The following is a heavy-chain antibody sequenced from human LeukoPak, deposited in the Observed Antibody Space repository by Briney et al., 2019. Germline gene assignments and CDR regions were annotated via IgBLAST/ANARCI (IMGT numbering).Heavy chain of an antibody. V-gene: IGHV3-74*01. CDR3: ASDLGGSYEF. Sequence: GGSLRLSCAASGFTFSTSWMHWVRQAPGKGLVWVSLINTDGTSTAYAGSVKGRFNMSRDNAKNTLYLQMNSLGAEDTAVYYCASDLGGSYEFWGQGTLVTVSS. CDR2: INTDGTST. CDR1: GFTFSTSW. J-gene: IGHJ4*02. D-gene: IGHD1-26*01.